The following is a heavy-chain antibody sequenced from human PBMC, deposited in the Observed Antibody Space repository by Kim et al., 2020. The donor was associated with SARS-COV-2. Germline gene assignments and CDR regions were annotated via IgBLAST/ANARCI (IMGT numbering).Heavy chain of an antibody. D-gene: IGHD1-1*01. CDR2: IHHSGTT. J-gene: IGHJ3*02. V-gene: IGHV4-59*13. Sequence: SETLSLTCTVSDGSIRSYYWSWLRQPPGKGLEWLGYIHHSGTTKYNPSLSSRVTISIDMSTNQFSLNLNSVTAADTAVYYCARPRSTGTTLGPFDIWGQG. CDR1: DGSIRSYY. CDR3: ARPRSTGTTLGPFDI.